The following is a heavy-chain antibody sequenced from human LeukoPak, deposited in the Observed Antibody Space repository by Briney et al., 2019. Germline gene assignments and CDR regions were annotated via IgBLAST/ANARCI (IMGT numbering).Heavy chain of an antibody. V-gene: IGHV4-59*02. Sequence: SETLSLTCTVSGASVSSDYWSWIRQPPGKGLEWIGYIYYSGSTNYNPSLKSRVTISVDTSKNQFSLKLSSVTAADTAVYYCANQAPYSSGWSPFNWFDPWGQGTLVTVSS. J-gene: IGHJ5*02. D-gene: IGHD6-19*01. CDR1: GASVSSDY. CDR3: ANQAPYSSGWSPFNWFDP. CDR2: IYYSGST.